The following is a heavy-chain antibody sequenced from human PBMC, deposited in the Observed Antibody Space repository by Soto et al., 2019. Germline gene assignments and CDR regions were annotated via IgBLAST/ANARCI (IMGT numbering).Heavy chain of an antibody. J-gene: IGHJ5*02. CDR3: ARGRGITIFGVVRLYWFDP. V-gene: IGHV1-8*01. D-gene: IGHD3-3*01. Sequence: ASVKVSCKASGYTFTSYDINWVRQATGQGLEWMGWMNPNSGNTGYAQKFQGRVTMTRNTSISTAYMELSSLRSEDTAVYYCARGRGITIFGVVRLYWFDPWGQGTLVTVSS. CDR2: MNPNSGNT. CDR1: GYTFTSYD.